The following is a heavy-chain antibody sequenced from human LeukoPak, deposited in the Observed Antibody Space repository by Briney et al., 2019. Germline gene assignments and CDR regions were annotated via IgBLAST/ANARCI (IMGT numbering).Heavy chain of an antibody. CDR2: ISYDGSNK. CDR1: GFTFSSYA. V-gene: IGHV3-30*14. J-gene: IGHJ3*02. Sequence: GGSLRLSCAASGFTFSSYAMHWVRQAPGKGLEWVAVISYDGSNKYYADSVKGRFTISRDNSKNTLYLQMNSLRAEDTAVYYCARGSHCTNGVCYDAFDIWGQGTMVTVSS. D-gene: IGHD2-8*01. CDR3: ARGSHCTNGVCYDAFDI.